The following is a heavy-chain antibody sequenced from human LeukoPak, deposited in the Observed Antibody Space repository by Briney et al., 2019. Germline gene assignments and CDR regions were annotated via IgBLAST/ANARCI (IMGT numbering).Heavy chain of an antibody. V-gene: IGHV3-30*14. CDR1: GFTFSNYA. D-gene: IGHD6-13*01. CDR3: ARDPGSSWQNYFDN. Sequence: GGSLRLSCAASGFTFSNYAIYWVRQAPGKGLEWVAVISYDGRNKYYADSVKGRFTISRDNSKNTLYLQMNSLRAEDTAVYYCARDPGSSWQNYFDNWGQGTLVTVSS. J-gene: IGHJ4*02. CDR2: ISYDGRNK.